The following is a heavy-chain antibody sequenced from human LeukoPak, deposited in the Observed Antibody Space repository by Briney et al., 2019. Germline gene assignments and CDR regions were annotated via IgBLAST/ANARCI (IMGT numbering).Heavy chain of an antibody. CDR1: GYSFASYW. D-gene: IGHD3-10*01. CDR3: ARRPYYGSGSHYNFDY. V-gene: IGHV5-51*01. J-gene: IGHJ4*02. CDR2: IYAGDPDT. Sequence: GESLKISCKGSGYSFASYWIAWVRQMPGKGLEWMGIIYAGDPDTRYSPSFQGQVTISADKSISTAYLQWSSLKASDTARYYCARRPYYGSGSHYNFDYWGQGTLVTVSS.